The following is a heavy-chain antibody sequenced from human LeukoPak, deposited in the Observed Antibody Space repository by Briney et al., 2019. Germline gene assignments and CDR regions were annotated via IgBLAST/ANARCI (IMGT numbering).Heavy chain of an antibody. D-gene: IGHD2-15*01. CDR1: GLIFRNYA. J-gene: IGHJ4*02. CDR3: AKGGYYSFFDY. Sequence: PGGSLRLSCTASGLIFRNYAMTWVRQAPRKGLEWVSTISGDGTETFYADSVKGRFTISRDNSKNTHYLQMSSLRAEDTGIYYCAKGGYYSFFDYWGQGTLVTVSS. V-gene: IGHV3-23*01. CDR2: ISGDGTET.